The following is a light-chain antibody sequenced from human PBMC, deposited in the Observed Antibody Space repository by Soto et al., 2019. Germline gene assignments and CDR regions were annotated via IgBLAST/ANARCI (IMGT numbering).Light chain of an antibody. CDR2: GAS. CDR1: QSISRY. V-gene: IGKV3-20*01. J-gene: IGKJ1*01. CDR3: QQYGSSPQT. Sequence: IVLTQSPGTLSLSPGERTTLSCRASQSISRYLAWYQQKPGQGPRLLIYGASSRATGTPDRFSGSGSGTDFTLTINRLEPEGFALYYCQQYGSSPQTFGQGTKVEIK.